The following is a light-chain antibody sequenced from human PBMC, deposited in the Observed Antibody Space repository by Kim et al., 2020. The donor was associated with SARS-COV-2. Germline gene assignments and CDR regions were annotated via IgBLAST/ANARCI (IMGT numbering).Light chain of an antibody. CDR3: QQRSNWPLT. CDR2: DAS. CDR1: QSVSTY. Sequence: EIVLTQSPATLSLSQGERVTLSCRASQSVSTYLAWYQQKPGQAPRLLVYDASNRATGIPARFSGSGSGTEFTLTISSLEPEDLAVYYCQQRSNWPLTFGGGTKVDIK. J-gene: IGKJ4*01. V-gene: IGKV3-11*01.